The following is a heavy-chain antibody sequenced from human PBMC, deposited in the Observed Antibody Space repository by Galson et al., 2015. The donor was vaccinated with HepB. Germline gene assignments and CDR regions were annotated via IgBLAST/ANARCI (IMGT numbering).Heavy chain of an antibody. Sequence: PALVKPTQTLTLTCTFSGFSLSTSGMRVSWIRQPPGKALEWLARIDWDDDKFYSTSLKTRLAISKDTSKNQVVLIMTNMDPVDTATYYCARMRIPGLFDYWGQGTLVTVSS. V-gene: IGHV2-70*04. J-gene: IGHJ4*02. CDR1: GFSLSTSGMR. CDR2: IDWDDDK. CDR3: ARMRIPGLFDY.